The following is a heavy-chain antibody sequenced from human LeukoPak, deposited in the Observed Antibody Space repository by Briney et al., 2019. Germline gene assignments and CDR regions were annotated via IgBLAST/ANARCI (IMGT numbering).Heavy chain of an antibody. CDR3: AKDWHSSSWTGWFDP. J-gene: IGHJ5*02. V-gene: IGHV3-30*02. D-gene: IGHD6-13*01. CDR1: GFTFSSYG. Sequence: PGGSLRLSCAASGFTFSSYGMHWVRQAPGKGLEWVAFIRYDGSNKYYADSVKGRFTISRDNCKNTLYLQMNSLRAEDTAVYYCAKDWHSSSWTGWFDPWGQGTLVTVSS. CDR2: IRYDGSNK.